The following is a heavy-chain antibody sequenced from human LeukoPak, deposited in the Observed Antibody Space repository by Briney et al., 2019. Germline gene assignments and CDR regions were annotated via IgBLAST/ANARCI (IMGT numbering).Heavy chain of an antibody. CDR2: IIPIFGTA. CDR1: GYTFTSYG. V-gene: IGHV1-69*05. Sequence: SVKVSCKASGYTFTSYGISWVRQAPGQGLEWMGGIIPIFGTANYAQKFQGRVTITTDESTSTAYMELSSLRSEDTAVYYCASLGYCSSTSCYGFDYWGQGTLVTVSS. D-gene: IGHD2-2*01. CDR3: ASLGYCSSTSCYGFDY. J-gene: IGHJ4*02.